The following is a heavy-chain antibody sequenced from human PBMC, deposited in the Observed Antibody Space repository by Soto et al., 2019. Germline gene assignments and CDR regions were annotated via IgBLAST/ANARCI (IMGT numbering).Heavy chain of an antibody. Sequence: SVKVSCKASGGTFSSYAISWVRQAPGQGLEWMGGIIPIFGTANYAQKFQGRVTITADESTSTAYMELSSLRSEDTAVYYCARTKYYYDSSGPGNDAFDIWGQGTMVTVS. J-gene: IGHJ3*02. CDR2: IIPIFGTA. CDR1: GGTFSSYA. CDR3: ARTKYYYDSSGPGNDAFDI. V-gene: IGHV1-69*13. D-gene: IGHD3-22*01.